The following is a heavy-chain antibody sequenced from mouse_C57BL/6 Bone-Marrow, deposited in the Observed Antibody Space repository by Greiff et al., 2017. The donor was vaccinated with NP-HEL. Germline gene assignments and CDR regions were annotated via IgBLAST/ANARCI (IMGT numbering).Heavy chain of an antibody. D-gene: IGHD2-2*01. CDR3: ARVEWLRRGKYAMDY. J-gene: IGHJ4*01. CDR2: ISSGSSTI. CDR1: GFTFSDYG. V-gene: IGHV5-17*01. Sequence: EVHLVESGGGLVKPGGSLKLSCAASGFTFSDYGMHWVRQAPEKGLEWVAYISSGSSTIYYADTVKGRFTISSDNAKTTLFLQLTSLKHKNTAMYYCARVEWLRRGKYAMDYWGQGTSVTVSS.